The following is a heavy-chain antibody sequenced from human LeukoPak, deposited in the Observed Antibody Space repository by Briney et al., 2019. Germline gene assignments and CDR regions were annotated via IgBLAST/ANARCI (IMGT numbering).Heavy chain of an antibody. D-gene: IGHD2-2*03. J-gene: IGHJ4*02. CDR2: IIPILGIA. CDR3: ARGMDGFDY. Sequence: GASVKVSCKASGGTFSSYAISWVRQAPGQGLEWMGRIIPILGIANYAQKFQGRVTITADKSTSTAYMELSSLRSEDAAVYYCARGMDGFDYWGQGTLVTVSS. V-gene: IGHV1-69*04. CDR1: GGTFSSYA.